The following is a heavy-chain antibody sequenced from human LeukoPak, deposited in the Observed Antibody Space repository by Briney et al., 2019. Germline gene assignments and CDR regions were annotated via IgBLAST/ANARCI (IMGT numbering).Heavy chain of an antibody. J-gene: IGHJ4*02. D-gene: IGHD3-10*01. V-gene: IGHV4-39*01. CDR3: ARHYGP. CDR1: GGSISSYY. CDR2: IYYSGST. Sequence: SETLSLTCTVSGGSISSYYWSWIRQPPGKGLEWIGSIYYSGSTYYNPSLKSRVTISVDTSKNQFSLKLNSVSATDTAVYYCARHYGPWGQGTLVTVSS.